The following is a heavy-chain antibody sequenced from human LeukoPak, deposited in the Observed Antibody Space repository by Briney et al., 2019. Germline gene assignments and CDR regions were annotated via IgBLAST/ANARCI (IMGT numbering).Heavy chain of an antibody. CDR2: ISGSGGST. D-gene: IGHD1-26*01. J-gene: IGHJ4*02. V-gene: IGHV3-23*01. CDR3: ARTGSGTYPPYSLDY. Sequence: GGSLRLSCAASGFTFSSYAMSWVRQAPGKGLEWVSAISGSGGSTYYADSVKGRFTISRDNSKNTLYLQMNSLRAEDTAVYHCARTGSGTYPPYSLDYWGQGTLVTVSS. CDR1: GFTFSSYA.